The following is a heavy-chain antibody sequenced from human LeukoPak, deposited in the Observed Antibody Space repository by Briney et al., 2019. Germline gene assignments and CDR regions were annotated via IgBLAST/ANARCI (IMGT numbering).Heavy chain of an antibody. J-gene: IGHJ3*02. CDR3: AREGATHAFDI. Sequence: ASVKVSCKASGYTFTRYYMHWVRQVPGQGLEWMGIIDPSGGSTSYAQKFQGRVTMTRDTSTSTVYMELSSLRSEDTAVFYCAREGATHAFDIWGQGTMVTVSS. CDR2: IDPSGGST. D-gene: IGHD1-26*01. V-gene: IGHV1-46*01. CDR1: GYTFTRYY.